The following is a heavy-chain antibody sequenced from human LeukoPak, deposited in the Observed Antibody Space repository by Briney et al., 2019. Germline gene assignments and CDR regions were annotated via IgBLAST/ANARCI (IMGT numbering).Heavy chain of an antibody. D-gene: IGHD1-1*01. J-gene: IGHJ6*02. V-gene: IGHV5-51*01. Sequence: GEPLKISCEGSGYSFNSYWVGVVRQKSGKGLEWRGSIYPVDSDNRDRRSFQGQGAISVNKSISTAYLQWSSLKASDTAMYYCVRRQNWNPWRMDVWGQGTMVTVSS. CDR1: GYSFNSYW. CDR2: IYPVDSDN. CDR3: VRRQNWNPWRMDV.